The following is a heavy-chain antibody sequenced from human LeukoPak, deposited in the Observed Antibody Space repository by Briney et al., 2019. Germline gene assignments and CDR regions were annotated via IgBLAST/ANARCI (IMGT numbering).Heavy chain of an antibody. Sequence: GGSLRLSCAVSGLTFSDSYMSWIRQAPGKGLEWVSYISSSGSTIFYADSVKGRFTISRDNAKNSVYLQMNSLRAEDTAVYYCAREGQQLVSFDYWGQGTLVTVSS. CDR1: GLTFSDSY. V-gene: IGHV3-11*01. CDR3: AREGQQLVSFDY. CDR2: ISSSGSTI. J-gene: IGHJ4*02. D-gene: IGHD6-13*01.